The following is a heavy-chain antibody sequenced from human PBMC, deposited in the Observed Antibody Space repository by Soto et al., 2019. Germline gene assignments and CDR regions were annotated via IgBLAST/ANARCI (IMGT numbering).Heavy chain of an antibody. J-gene: IGHJ5*02. Sequence: EVQLTESGGGLVQSGGSLRLSCAASGFTFSSYSMTWVRQAPGKGLEWVSGISDSGGNTWYADSVKGRFTISRDNSKNTLFLQMNSLRAEDTAVYFCSKWSGFGDAWGQGTLVTVSS. CDR3: SKWSGFGDA. CDR2: ISDSGGNT. D-gene: IGHD3-10*01. V-gene: IGHV3-23*01. CDR1: GFTFSSYS.